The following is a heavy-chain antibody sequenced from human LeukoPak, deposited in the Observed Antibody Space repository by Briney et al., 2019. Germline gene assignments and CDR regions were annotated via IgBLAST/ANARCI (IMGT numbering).Heavy chain of an antibody. CDR3: AKVSWILLWTHYFDS. CDR2: ISGSADST. J-gene: IGHJ4*02. Sequence: GGSLRLSCAASGFTFSSYAMSWVRQAPGKGLEWVSAISGSADSTNYADSVKGRFTISRDNSKNTLYLQMDSLRAEDTALYYCAKVSWILLWTHYFDSWGQGILVTVSS. CDR1: GFTFSSYA. D-gene: IGHD5-18*01. V-gene: IGHV3-23*01.